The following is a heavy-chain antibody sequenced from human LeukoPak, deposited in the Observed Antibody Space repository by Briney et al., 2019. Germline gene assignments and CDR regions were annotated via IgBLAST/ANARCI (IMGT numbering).Heavy chain of an antibody. CDR2: IYYSGST. J-gene: IGHJ4*02. D-gene: IGHD5-12*01. V-gene: IGHV4-39*01. Sequence: KPSETLSLTCTVSGASITSGSYYWGWIRQPPGKGLEWIGSIYYSGSTYYNPSLKSRVTISVDTSKNQFSLEVRSVTAADTAVYYCARPQGVASVWDFEYWGQGTLVTVSS. CDR3: ARPQGVASVWDFEY. CDR1: GASITSGSYY.